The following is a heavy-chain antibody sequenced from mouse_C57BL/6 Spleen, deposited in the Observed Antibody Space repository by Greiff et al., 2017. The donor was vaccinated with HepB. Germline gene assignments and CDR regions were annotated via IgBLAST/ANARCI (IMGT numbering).Heavy chain of an antibody. Sequence: VQLQQPGAELVKPGASVKLSCKASGYTFTSYWMHWVKQRPGQGLEWIGMIHPNSGSTNYNEKFKSKATLTVDKSSSTAYMQLSSLTSEDAAVDYCARVSPLYYAMDYWGQGTSVTVSS. J-gene: IGHJ4*01. CDR2: IHPNSGST. CDR3: ARVSPLYYAMDY. V-gene: IGHV1-64*01. CDR1: GYTFTSYW.